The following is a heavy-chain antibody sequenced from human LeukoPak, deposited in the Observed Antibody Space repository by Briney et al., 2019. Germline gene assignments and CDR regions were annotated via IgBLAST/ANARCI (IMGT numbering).Heavy chain of an antibody. CDR3: ARQYYDRTGYYYFDY. D-gene: IGHD3-22*01. Sequence: SETLSLTCSVPGGAITGSSYYWVWIRQPPWKGLEWIGSLYYSGSTYYNPSLKSRVTISADTSKNQFSLKLISVTAADRAVYYCARQYYDRTGYYYFDYWDQGTLVTVSS. V-gene: IGHV4-39*01. J-gene: IGHJ4*02. CDR1: GGAITGSSYY. CDR2: LYYSGST.